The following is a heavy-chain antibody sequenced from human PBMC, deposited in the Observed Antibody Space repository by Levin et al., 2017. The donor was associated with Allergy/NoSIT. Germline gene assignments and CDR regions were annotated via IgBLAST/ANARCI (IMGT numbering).Heavy chain of an antibody. V-gene: IGHV1-2*02. CDR2: INPNNGAS. CDR1: GYTFTHFY. CDR3: AGGGNYFYESRFDF. D-gene: IGHD3-22*01. Sequence: ASVKVSCKASGYTFTHFYIHWVRQAPGQGLEWMGWINPNNGASNYEEREKFRGRVTMTRDTSSTTAYMELSRLTSDDTAEYYCAGGGNYFYESRFDFWGQGTPVTVSP. J-gene: IGHJ4*02.